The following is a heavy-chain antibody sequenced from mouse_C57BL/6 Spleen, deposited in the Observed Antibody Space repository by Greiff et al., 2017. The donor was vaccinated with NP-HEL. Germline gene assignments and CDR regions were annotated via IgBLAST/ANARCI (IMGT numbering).Heavy chain of an antibody. D-gene: IGHD2-4*01. V-gene: IGHV1-82*01. CDR2: IYPGDGDT. CDR3: ARQGDYETGYYAMDY. CDR1: GYAFSSSW. Sequence: VQLQQSGPELVKPGASVKISCKASGYAFSSSWMNWVKQRPGKGLEWIGRIYPGDGDTNYNGKFKGKATLTADKSSSTAYMQLSSLTSEDSAVYFCARQGDYETGYYAMDYWGQGTSVTVSS. J-gene: IGHJ4*01.